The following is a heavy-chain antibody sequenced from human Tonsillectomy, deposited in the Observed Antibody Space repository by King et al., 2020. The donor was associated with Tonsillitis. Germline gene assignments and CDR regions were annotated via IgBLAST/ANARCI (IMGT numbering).Heavy chain of an antibody. J-gene: IGHJ2*01. Sequence: VQLVESGGGLVQPGGSLRLSFAASGFTFSSYAMSWVRQAPGKGLEWVSAITIGGGATPYPDSVRGRLTISRDTSKNTLHLQMNSLRAEDTAVYYCAKEALGYFDLWGRGTPVTVSS. CDR1: GFTFSSYA. CDR2: ITIGGGAT. CDR3: AKEALGYFDL. V-gene: IGHV3-23*04.